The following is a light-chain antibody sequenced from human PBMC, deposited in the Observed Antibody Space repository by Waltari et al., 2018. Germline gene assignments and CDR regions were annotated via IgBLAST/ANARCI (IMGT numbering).Light chain of an antibody. CDR1: QDIGTW. J-gene: IGKJ1*01. CDR2: KAS. V-gene: IGKV1-5*03. CDR3: QQFDTYPWT. Sequence: DIPLTQSPSTLSASVGDRVTITCRTSQDIGTWLAWYQQKPGKAPKLLVYKASRLQSGAPSRFSGSGSGTEFTLTISSLQPEDFATFYCQQFDTYPWTFGQGTKVDIK.